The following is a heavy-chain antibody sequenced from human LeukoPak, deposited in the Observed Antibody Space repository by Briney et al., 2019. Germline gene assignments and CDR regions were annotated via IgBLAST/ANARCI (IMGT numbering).Heavy chain of an antibody. CDR3: ARDNSAVSDCSSTSCFHFGY. J-gene: IGHJ4*02. CDR1: GYTFIRYG. V-gene: IGHV1-18*01. D-gene: IGHD2-2*01. CDR2: ISAYNGNT. Sequence: GASVSLSCKASGYTFIRYGITWVRQAPGQGLEWMGWISAYNGNTRYAQKFQGRVTMTTDTSTSTAYMELRSLRSDDTAVYYCARDNSAVSDCSSTSCFHFGYWGQGALVPVSS.